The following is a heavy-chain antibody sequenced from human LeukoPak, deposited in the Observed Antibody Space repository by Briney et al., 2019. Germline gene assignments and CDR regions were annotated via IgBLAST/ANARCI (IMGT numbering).Heavy chain of an antibody. CDR2: ISSSSSYI. V-gene: IGHV3-21*01. D-gene: IGHD3-10*01. Sequence: NPGGSLRLSCAASGFSLRSYSMNWVRQAPGKGLEWVSSISSSSSYISYADSVKGRFTISRDNAKNSLYLQMNSLRAEDTAVYYCAKDLLSFGELFIGDAFDIWGQGTMVTVSS. CDR1: GFSLRSYS. J-gene: IGHJ3*02. CDR3: AKDLLSFGELFIGDAFDI.